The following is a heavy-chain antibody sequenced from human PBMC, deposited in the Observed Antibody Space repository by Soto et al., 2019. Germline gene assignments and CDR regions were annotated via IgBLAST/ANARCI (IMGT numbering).Heavy chain of an antibody. CDR1: GFNFANYA. J-gene: IGHJ4*02. CDR3: AKVANVGVVVEYFDH. Sequence: EVQLLESGGGLVQPGGSLRLSCGSSGFNFANYAMGWVRQAPGKGLEWVSGISSTGRRTYYADSVRGRFSISRDNSKNTVDLQINSLRAEDTAVYYCAKVANVGVVVEYFDHWGQGSLVTVCS. V-gene: IGHV3-23*01. D-gene: IGHD3-3*01. CDR2: ISSTGRRT.